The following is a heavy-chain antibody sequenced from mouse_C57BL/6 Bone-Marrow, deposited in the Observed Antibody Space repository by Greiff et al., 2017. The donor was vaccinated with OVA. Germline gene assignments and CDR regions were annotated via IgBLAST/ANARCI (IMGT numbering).Heavy chain of an antibody. V-gene: IGHV5-9-1*02. CDR3: TRERYDYGYWYFDV. CDR1: GFTFSSYA. J-gene: IGHJ1*03. Sequence: EVMLVESGEGLVKPGESLKLSCAASGFTFSSYAMSWVRQTPEKRLEWVAYISSGGDYIYYADTVKGRFTISRDNARHTLYLQMSSRKSEDTAMYYCTRERYDYGYWYFDVWGTGTTVTVSS. D-gene: IGHD2-4*01. CDR2: ISSGGDYI.